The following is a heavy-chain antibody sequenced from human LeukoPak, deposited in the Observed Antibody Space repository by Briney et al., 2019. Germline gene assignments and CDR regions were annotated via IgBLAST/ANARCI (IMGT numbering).Heavy chain of an antibody. CDR1: GFTFSNYA. D-gene: IGHD6-13*01. V-gene: IGHV3-23*01. CDR2: VSGSGAAT. Sequence: PGGSLRLSCAASGFTFSNYAMSWVRQAPGKGLEWVSAVSGSGAATYYADSVKGRFTISRDNSKNTLFLQMSSLRAEDTALYYCAKCRSETISAAVNYWGPGTLVTVSS. J-gene: IGHJ4*02. CDR3: AKCRSETISAAVNY.